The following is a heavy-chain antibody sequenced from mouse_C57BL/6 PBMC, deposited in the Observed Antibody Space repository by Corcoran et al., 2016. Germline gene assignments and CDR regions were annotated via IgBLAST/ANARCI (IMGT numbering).Heavy chain of an antibody. CDR2: INPNNGGT. D-gene: IGHD1-1*01. J-gene: IGHJ2*01. Sequence: EVQLQQSGPELVKPGASVKISCKASGYTFTDYYMNWVKQSHGKSLEWIGDINPNNGGTSYNQKFKGKDTLTVDKSSSTAYMELRSLTSEDSAVYYCARWGPDGSSPDYWGQGTTLTVSS. CDR1: GYTFTDYY. CDR3: ARWGPDGSSPDY. V-gene: IGHV1-26*01.